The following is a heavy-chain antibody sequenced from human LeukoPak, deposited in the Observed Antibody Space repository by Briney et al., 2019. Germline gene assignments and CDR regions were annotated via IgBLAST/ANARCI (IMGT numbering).Heavy chain of an antibody. Sequence: GGSLRLSCAVSGFTFRSYWMNWVRHAPGKGLVWVSRINSEGSSTTYADSVKGRFTISRDNANNTLYLQMNSLRVEDTAVYYCARPYGGDSQVDYWGQGTLVTVS. CDR2: INSEGSST. D-gene: IGHD4-23*01. V-gene: IGHV3-74*01. CDR1: GFTFRSYW. J-gene: IGHJ4*02. CDR3: ARPYGGDSQVDY.